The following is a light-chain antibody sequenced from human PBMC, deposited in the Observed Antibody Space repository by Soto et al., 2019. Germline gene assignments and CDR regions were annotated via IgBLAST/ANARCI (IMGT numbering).Light chain of an antibody. J-gene: IGLJ2*01. V-gene: IGLV2-14*01. Sequence: ALTQPASVSGSPGQSITISCTGTSSDVGGYNYVSWYQQHPGKAPKLMIHDVSNRPSGVSNRFSGSKSANTASLAISGLQAEDEADYYCSSYTGSSTYVVFGGGTKLTVL. CDR1: SSDVGGYNY. CDR2: DVS. CDR3: SSYTGSSTYVV.